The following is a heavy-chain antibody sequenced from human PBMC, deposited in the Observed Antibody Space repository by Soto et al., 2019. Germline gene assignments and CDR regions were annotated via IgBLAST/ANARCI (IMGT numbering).Heavy chain of an antibody. CDR2: IIPFFGTA. CDR3: ARTAPMDAGDKYYYDF. Sequence: GASVKVSCKTSGCTFSTFGISWVRQAPGQGLEWTGGIIPFFGTAEYSQKFEDRITITADESTNTVYMDLRSLTSEDTAIYYCARTAPMDAGDKYYYDFWGQGTLVTVSS. V-gene: IGHV1-69*13. D-gene: IGHD3-16*01. J-gene: IGHJ4*02. CDR1: GCTFSTFG.